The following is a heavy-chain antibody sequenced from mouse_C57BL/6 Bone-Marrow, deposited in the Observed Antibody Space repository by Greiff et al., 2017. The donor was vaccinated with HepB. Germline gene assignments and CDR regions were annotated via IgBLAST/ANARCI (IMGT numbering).Heavy chain of an antibody. J-gene: IGHJ1*03. CDR2: INPSNGGT. CDR3: ARHYYGSSYCYWYFDV. V-gene: IGHV1-53*01. Sequence: KPGQGLEWIGNINPSNGGTHYNEKFKSKATLTVDKSSSTAYMQLSSLTSEDSAVYYCARHYYGSSYCYWYFDVWGTGTTVTVSS. D-gene: IGHD1-1*01.